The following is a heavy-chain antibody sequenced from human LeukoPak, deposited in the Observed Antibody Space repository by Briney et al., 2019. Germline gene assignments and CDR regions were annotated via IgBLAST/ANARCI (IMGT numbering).Heavy chain of an antibody. CDR2: IRYDGSNK. Sequence: GGSLRLSCAASGFTFSSYGMHWVRQAPGKGLEWVAFIRYDGSNKYYADSVKGRFTISRDNSKNTLYLQMNSLRAEDTAVYYCAKGPTTPYYYYYYMDVWGKGTKVTISS. D-gene: IGHD1-1*01. J-gene: IGHJ6*03. CDR1: GFTFSSYG. CDR3: AKGPTTPYYYYYYMDV. V-gene: IGHV3-30*02.